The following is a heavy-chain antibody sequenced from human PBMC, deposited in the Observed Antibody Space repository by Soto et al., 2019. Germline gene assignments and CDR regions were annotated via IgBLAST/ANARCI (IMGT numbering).Heavy chain of an antibody. Sequence: ASVKVSCKASGYTFTGYHMHWVRQAPGQGLEWTGWINPNSGGTNYAQKFQGRVTMTRDTSIGTAYMELSRLRSDDTAVYYCARDFAAVAGSSYWGQGTLVTVSS. CDR2: INPNSGGT. CDR3: ARDFAAVAGSSY. CDR1: GYTFTGYH. D-gene: IGHD6-19*01. J-gene: IGHJ4*02. V-gene: IGHV1-2*02.